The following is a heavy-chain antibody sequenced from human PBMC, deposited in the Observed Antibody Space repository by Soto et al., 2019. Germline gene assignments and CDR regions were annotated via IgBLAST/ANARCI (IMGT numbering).Heavy chain of an antibody. V-gene: IGHV1-46*01. D-gene: IGHD3-16*01. CDR2: INPSGGST. Sequence: QVQLVQSGAEVKKPGASVKVSCKASGYTFTSYYMHWVRQAPGQGLEWMGIINPSGGSTSYAQKFQGXXTXSXXTSTSTVYMELSSLRSEDTAVYYCARARPKGGFDPWGQGTLVTVSS. J-gene: IGHJ5*02. CDR3: ARARPKGGFDP. CDR1: GYTFTSYY.